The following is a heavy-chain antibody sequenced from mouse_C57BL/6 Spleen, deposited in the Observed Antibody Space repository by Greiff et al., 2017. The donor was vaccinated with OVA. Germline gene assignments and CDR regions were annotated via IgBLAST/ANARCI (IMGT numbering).Heavy chain of an antibody. V-gene: IGHV1-15*01. CDR1: GYTFTDYE. J-gene: IGHJ4*01. Sequence: VQLQESGAELVRPGASVTLSCKASGYTFTDYEMHWVKQTPVHGLEWIGAIDPETGGTDYNQKFKGKAILTADKSSSTAYMELRSLHSEDSAVYYCTPITTVGYAMDYWGQGTSVTVSS. CDR3: TPITTVGYAMDY. D-gene: IGHD1-1*01. CDR2: IDPETGGT.